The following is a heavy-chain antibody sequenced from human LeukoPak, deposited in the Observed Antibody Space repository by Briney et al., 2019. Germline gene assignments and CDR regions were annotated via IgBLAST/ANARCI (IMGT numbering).Heavy chain of an antibody. CDR1: GFTVSSKY. V-gene: IGHV3-30-3*01. CDR2: ISYDGSNK. Sequence: GGSLRLSCAASGFTVSSKYMSWVRQAPGKGLEWVAVISYDGSNKYYADSVKGRFTISRGNSKDTLYLQMNSLRAEDTAVYYCARGDTYYYDSSGYSPPFDYWGQGTLVTVSS. D-gene: IGHD3-22*01. J-gene: IGHJ4*02. CDR3: ARGDTYYYDSSGYSPPFDY.